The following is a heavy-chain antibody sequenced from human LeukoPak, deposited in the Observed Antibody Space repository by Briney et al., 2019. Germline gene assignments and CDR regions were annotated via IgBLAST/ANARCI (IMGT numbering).Heavy chain of an antibody. Sequence: SETLSLTCAVYGGSFSGYYWSWIRQPPGKGLEWIGEINHSGSTNYNPSLKSRVTISVDTSKNQFSPKLSSVTAADTAVYYCARVLRGVPAAIGEFDYWGQGTLVTVSS. CDR3: ARVLRGVPAAIGEFDY. CDR1: GGSFSGYY. CDR2: INHSGST. D-gene: IGHD2-2*02. V-gene: IGHV4-34*01. J-gene: IGHJ4*02.